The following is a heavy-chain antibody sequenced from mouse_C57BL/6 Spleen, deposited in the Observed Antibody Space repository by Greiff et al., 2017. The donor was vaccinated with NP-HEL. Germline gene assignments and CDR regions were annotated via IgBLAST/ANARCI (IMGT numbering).Heavy chain of an antibody. CDR1: GYTFTSYW. J-gene: IGHJ1*03. Sequence: QVHVKQPGAELVMPGASVKLSCKASGYTFTSYWMHWVKQRPGQGLEWIGEIDPSDSYTNYNQKFKGKSTLTVDKSSSTAYMQLSSLTSEDSAVYYCARRRIYDGYWYFDVWGTGTTVTVSS. D-gene: IGHD2-3*01. CDR3: ARRRIYDGYWYFDV. V-gene: IGHV1-69*01. CDR2: IDPSDSYT.